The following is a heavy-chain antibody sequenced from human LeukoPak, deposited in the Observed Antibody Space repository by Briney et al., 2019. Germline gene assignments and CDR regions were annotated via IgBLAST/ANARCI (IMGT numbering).Heavy chain of an antibody. J-gene: IGHJ6*02. CDR2: ISSSSSYI. CDR3: ARGLTLYNWNSLQNGMDV. Sequence: PGGSLRLSCAASGFTFSSYSMNWVRQAPGKGLEWVSSISSSSSYIYYADSVKGRFTISRDNAKNSLYLQMNSLRAEDTAVYYCARGLTLYNWNSLQNGMDVWGQGTTVTVSS. CDR1: GFTFSSYS. V-gene: IGHV3-21*01. D-gene: IGHD1-7*01.